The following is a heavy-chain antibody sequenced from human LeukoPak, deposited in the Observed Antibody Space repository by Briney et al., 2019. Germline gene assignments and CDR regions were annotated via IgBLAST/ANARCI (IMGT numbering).Heavy chain of an antibody. V-gene: IGHV4-39*07. CDR1: GGSISSGSYY. CDR2: VHHSGRT. J-gene: IGHJ5*02. Sequence: PSETLSLTCTVSGGSISSGSYYWGWIRQPPGKGLEWIGSVHHSGRTYYNPSLKSRVTITVDTSKNQFSLKLNSVTAADTAVYYCARDHLANLASRLFDPWGQGSLVTVSS. CDR3: ARDHLANLASRLFDP. D-gene: IGHD3-3*01.